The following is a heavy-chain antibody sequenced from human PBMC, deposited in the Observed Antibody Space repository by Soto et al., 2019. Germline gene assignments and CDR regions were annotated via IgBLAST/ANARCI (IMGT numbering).Heavy chain of an antibody. V-gene: IGHV1-58*03. CDR3: TSEDISMGLV. J-gene: IGHJ4*02. Sequence: QMQVVQSGPEVKKPGTSVKASCKTSGFIFRSSAVQWVRQARGQRLEWMGRIVVGSGKTDYAQRFQKRLTLPRHMATNTVYVELSSLILEDPAMYYCTSEDISMGLVWGPGSLVTVSS. CDR1: GFIFRSSA. CDR2: IVVGSGKT. D-gene: IGHD3-10*01.